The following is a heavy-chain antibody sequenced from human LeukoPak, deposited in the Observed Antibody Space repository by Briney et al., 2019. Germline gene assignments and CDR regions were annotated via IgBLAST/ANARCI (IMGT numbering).Heavy chain of an antibody. Sequence: GGSLRLSCAASGSTFSSYWMSWVRQAPGKGLEWVANIKQDGSEKYYVDSVKGRFTISRDNAKNSLYLQMNSLRAEDTAVYYCARDWGMILDWGQGTLVTVSS. J-gene: IGHJ4*02. CDR3: ARDWGMILD. D-gene: IGHD3-16*01. CDR2: IKQDGSEK. CDR1: GSTFSSYW. V-gene: IGHV3-7*01.